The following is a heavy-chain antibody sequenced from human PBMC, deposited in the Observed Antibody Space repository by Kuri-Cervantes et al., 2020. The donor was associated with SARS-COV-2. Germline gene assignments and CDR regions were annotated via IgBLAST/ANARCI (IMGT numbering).Heavy chain of an antibody. Sequence: ESLKISCTVSGYSISSGYYWGWIRQPPGKGLEWIGSIYHSGSTYYNPSLKSRVTISVDTSKNQFSLKLSSVTAADTAVYYCARVDIVVVTAIRHYYYGMDVWGQGTTVTVSS. J-gene: IGHJ6*02. CDR1: GYSISSGYY. CDR3: ARVDIVVVTAIRHYYYGMDV. D-gene: IGHD2-21*02. V-gene: IGHV4-38-2*02. CDR2: IYHSGST.